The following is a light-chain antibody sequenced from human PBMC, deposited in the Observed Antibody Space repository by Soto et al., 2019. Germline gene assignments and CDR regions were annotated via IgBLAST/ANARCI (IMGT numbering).Light chain of an antibody. Sequence: SVLTQPASVSGSPGQSVTSSCGLRGSDVGGYNYISWYQQYPGKAPKLLIYEVTNRPSGVSDRFSGSNSGNTASLTISGLQADDEADYYCSSYTRSRNSRVFGTGTKVTVL. J-gene: IGLJ1*01. CDR1: GSDVGGYNY. CDR3: SSYTRSRNSRV. V-gene: IGLV2-14*01. CDR2: EVT.